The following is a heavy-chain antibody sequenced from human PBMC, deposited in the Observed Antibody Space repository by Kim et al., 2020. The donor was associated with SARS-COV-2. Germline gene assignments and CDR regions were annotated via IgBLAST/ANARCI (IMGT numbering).Heavy chain of an antibody. D-gene: IGHD2-15*01. V-gene: IGHV1-69*04. J-gene: IGHJ3*02. CDR2: IIPILGIA. CDR1: GGTFSSYA. CDR3: ARDPPLRGGPAEGAFDI. Sequence: SVKVSCKASGGTFSSYAISWVRQAPGQGLEWMGRIIPILGIANYAQKFQGRVTITADKSTSTAYMELSSLRSEDTAVYYCARDPPLRGGPAEGAFDIWGQGTMVTVSS.